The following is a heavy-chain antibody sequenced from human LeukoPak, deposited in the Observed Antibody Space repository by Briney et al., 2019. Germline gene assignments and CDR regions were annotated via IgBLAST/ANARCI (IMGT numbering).Heavy chain of an antibody. CDR1: GFTFSSYS. CDR3: ARGFGYSNYFDAFDI. V-gene: IGHV3-21*01. Sequence: GGSLRLSCAASGFTFSSYSMNWVRQAPGKGLEWVSSNSSSSSYIYYADSVKGRFTISRDNAKNSLYLQMNSLRAEDTAVYYCARGFGYSNYFDAFDIWGQGTMVTVSS. J-gene: IGHJ3*02. CDR2: NSSSSSYI. D-gene: IGHD4-11*01.